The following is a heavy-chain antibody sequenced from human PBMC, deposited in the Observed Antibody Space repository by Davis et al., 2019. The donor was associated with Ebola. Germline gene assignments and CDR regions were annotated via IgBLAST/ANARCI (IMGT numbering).Heavy chain of an antibody. D-gene: IGHD6-6*01. CDR2: IYYSGST. J-gene: IGHJ5*02. V-gene: IGHV4-59*08. Sequence: SETLSLTCTVPGGSISSYYWSWIRQPPGKGLEWIGYIYYSGSTNYNPSLKSRVTISVDTSKNQFSLKLSSVTAADTAVYYCARHRGSSSASWFDPWGQGTLVTVSS. CDR3: ARHRGSSSASWFDP. CDR1: GGSISSYY.